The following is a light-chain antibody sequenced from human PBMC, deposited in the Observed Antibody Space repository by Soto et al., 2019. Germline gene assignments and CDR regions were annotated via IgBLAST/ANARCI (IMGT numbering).Light chain of an antibody. J-gene: IGKJ2*01. V-gene: IGKV1-5*01. CDR1: QSISSW. Sequence: DIQMTQSPSTLSASVGDRVTITCRASQSISSWLAWYQQKPGKAPKLLIYDASSLESGVPSRFSGSGSGTEFTLTISSLQHDDFATYYCKQYNSYSTFGQGTKLEIQ. CDR3: KQYNSYST. CDR2: DAS.